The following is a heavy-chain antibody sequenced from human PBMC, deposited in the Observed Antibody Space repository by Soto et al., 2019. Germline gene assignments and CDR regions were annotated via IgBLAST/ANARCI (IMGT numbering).Heavy chain of an antibody. J-gene: IGHJ5*02. V-gene: IGHV1-2*02. CDR3: ARGRYCSSTSCYPARWFDP. CDR2: INPNSGGT. CDR1: GYTFTGYY. Sequence: ASVKVSCKASGYTFTGYYMHWVRQAPGQGLEWMGWINPNSGGTNYAQKFQGRVTMTRDTSISTAYMELSRLRSDDTAVYYCARGRYCSSTSCYPARWFDPWGQGTLVTVSS. D-gene: IGHD2-2*01.